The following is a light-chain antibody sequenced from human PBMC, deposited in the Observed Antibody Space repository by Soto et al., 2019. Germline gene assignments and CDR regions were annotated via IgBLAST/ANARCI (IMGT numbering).Light chain of an antibody. CDR1: QSVRSD. CDR2: DAS. J-gene: IGKJ4*01. CDR3: QQYNNWPLT. Sequence: EIVLTQSPATLSVSPGDRATLSCRASQSVRSDLAWLQQKPGQAPRLLIYDASTRATGIPARFSGSVSGTEFTLTISSLQSEDFAIYYCQQYNNWPLTFGGGTKVVIK. V-gene: IGKV3-15*01.